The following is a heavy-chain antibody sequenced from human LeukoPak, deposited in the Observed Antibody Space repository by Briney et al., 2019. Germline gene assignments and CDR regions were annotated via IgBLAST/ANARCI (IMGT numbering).Heavy chain of an antibody. J-gene: IGHJ4*02. Sequence: GGPLRLSPAVSGVTLTSSGMHRGREAPGQGPEWGGLISSDGNDKLYGDSVRGGFTISRDDSKSTLYLQMTSPRAEDTAVYYCTTKVTRGNSGDDYDDWGQGTLVTVSS. V-gene: IGHV3-30*03. CDR2: ISSDGNDK. CDR3: TTKVTRGNSGDDYDD. CDR1: GVTLTSSG. D-gene: IGHD5-12*01.